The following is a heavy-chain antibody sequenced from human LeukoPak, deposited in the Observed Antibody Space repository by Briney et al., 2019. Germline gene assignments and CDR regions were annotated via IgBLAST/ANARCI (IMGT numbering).Heavy chain of an antibody. CDR1: GGSISGYY. V-gene: IGHV4-59*01. D-gene: IGHD2-21*02. CDR2: IYYSGST. J-gene: IGHJ4*02. Sequence: SEILSLTCTVSGGSISGYYWSWIRQPPGKGLEWIANIYYSGSTNYNPSLKSRVTMSVDTSKNQFSLKLSSVTAADTAVYYCARARAETAARDYWGQGTLVTVSS. CDR3: ARARAETAARDY.